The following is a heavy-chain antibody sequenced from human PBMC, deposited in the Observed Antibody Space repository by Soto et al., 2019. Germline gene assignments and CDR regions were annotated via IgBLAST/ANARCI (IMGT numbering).Heavy chain of an antibody. D-gene: IGHD2-15*01. CDR2: IYYSGST. J-gene: IGHJ6*02. V-gene: IGHV4-59*01. Sequence: SETLSLTCTVSGGSISSYYWSWIRQPPGKGLEWIGYIYYSGSTNYNPSLKSRVTISVDTSKNQFSLKLSSVTAADTAVYYCARDNGYCSGGSCYSGLNYYGMDVWGQGTTVTVSS. CDR1: GGSISSYY. CDR3: ARDNGYCSGGSCYSGLNYYGMDV.